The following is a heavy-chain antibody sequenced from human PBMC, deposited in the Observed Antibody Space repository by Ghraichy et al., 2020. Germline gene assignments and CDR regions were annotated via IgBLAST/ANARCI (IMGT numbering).Heavy chain of an antibody. J-gene: IGHJ4*02. CDR1: GFTFDDYA. D-gene: IGHD6-6*01. V-gene: IGHV3-9*01. CDR3: AKEKAGSSSFDY. Sequence: GGSLRLSCAASGFTFDDYAMHWVRQAPGKGLEWVSGISWNSGSIGYADSLKGRFTISRDNAKNSLYLQMNSLRAEDTALYYCAKEKAGSSSFDYWGQGTLVTVSS. CDR2: ISWNSGSI.